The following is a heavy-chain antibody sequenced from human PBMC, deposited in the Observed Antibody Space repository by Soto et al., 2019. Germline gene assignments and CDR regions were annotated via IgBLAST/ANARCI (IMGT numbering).Heavy chain of an antibody. Sequence: SETLSLTCAVSGYSISSGYYWGWIRQPPGKGLEWIGSIYHSGSTYYNPSLKSRVTISVDTSKNQFSLKLSPVTAADTAVYYCARNLYDSGSSPHYWGQGTLVTVSS. J-gene: IGHJ4*02. CDR1: GYSISSGYY. CDR3: ARNLYDSGSSPHY. CDR2: IYHSGST. V-gene: IGHV4-38-2*01. D-gene: IGHD3-10*01.